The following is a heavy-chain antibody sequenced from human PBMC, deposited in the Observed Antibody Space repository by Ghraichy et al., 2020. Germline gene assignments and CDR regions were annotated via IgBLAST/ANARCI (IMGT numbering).Heavy chain of an antibody. D-gene: IGHD1-26*01. V-gene: IGHV3-30*02. CDR2: IRYDGSNK. CDR1: GFTFSSYG. Sequence: GSLNISCAASGFTFSSYGMHWVRQAPGKGLEWVAFIRYDGSNKYYADSVKGRFTISRDNSKNTLYLQMNSLRAEDTAVYYCAKDRGELLPHDYWGQGTLVTVSS. CDR3: AKDRGELLPHDY. J-gene: IGHJ4*02.